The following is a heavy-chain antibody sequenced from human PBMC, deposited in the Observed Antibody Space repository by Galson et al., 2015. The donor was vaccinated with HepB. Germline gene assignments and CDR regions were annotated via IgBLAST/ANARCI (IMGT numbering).Heavy chain of an antibody. D-gene: IGHD1-26*01. CDR1: GFTFGDYA. J-gene: IGHJ4*02. V-gene: IGHV3-49*03. Sequence: SLRLSCAASGFTFGDYAMSWFRQAPGKGLEWVGFIRSKAYGGTTEYAASVKGRFTISRDDSKSIAYLQMNSLKTEDTAVYYYTRGQEGWELLLWCYFDYWGQGTLVTVSS. CDR3: TRGQEGWELLLWCYFDY. CDR2: IRSKAYGGTT.